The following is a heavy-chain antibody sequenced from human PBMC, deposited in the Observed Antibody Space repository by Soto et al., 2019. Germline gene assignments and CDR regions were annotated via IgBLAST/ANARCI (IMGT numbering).Heavy chain of an antibody. D-gene: IGHD1-26*01. CDR3: ATGGIYYEA. CDR2: ISTSGSPA. V-gene: IGHV3-11*01. J-gene: IGHJ5*02. Sequence: GGSLRLSCTVSGFAFRHNYLTWIRQAPGKGLEWLSYISTSGSPAYYADSVKGRFTISTDNAKKSLYLQMDSLRAEDTGVHYCATGGIYYEACGQGTLVTVYS. CDR1: GFAFRHNY.